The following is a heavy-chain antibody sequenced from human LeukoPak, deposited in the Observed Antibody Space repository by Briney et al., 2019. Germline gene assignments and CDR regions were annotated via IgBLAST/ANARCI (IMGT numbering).Heavy chain of an antibody. D-gene: IGHD3-10*01. V-gene: IGHV1-69*05. CDR2: IIPIFGTA. Sequence: SVKVSXKASGGTFSSYAISWVRQAPGQGLEWMGGIIPIFGTANYAQKFQGRVTITTDESTSTAYMELSSLRSEDTAVYYCARDTRKIYNYYGSGSSRYYFDYWGQGTLVTVSS. CDR3: ARDTRKIYNYYGSGSSRYYFDY. CDR1: GGTFSSYA. J-gene: IGHJ4*02.